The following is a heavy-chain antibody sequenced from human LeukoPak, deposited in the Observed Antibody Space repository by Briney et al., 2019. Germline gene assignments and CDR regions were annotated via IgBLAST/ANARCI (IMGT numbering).Heavy chain of an antibody. CDR1: GFTFSSYW. Sequence: PGGSLRLSCAASGFTFSSYWMSWVRQAPGKGLEWVANIKQDGSEKYYVDSVKGRFTISRDNAKNSLYLQMNSLRAEDTAVYYCARDRNYDYVWGSYRYGDYWGQGTLVTVSS. J-gene: IGHJ4*02. V-gene: IGHV3-7*01. CDR2: IKQDGSEK. D-gene: IGHD3-16*02. CDR3: ARDRNYDYVWGSYRYGDY.